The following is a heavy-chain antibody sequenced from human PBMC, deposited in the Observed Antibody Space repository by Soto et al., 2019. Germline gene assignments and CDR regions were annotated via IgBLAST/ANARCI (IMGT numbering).Heavy chain of an antibody. V-gene: IGHV1-18*01. J-gene: IGHJ4*02. CDR3: ARSPSETDFWSASGLTFDY. Sequence: ASVKVSCKASGYTFTNYKINWVRQAPGQGLEWMGWISAYNGNTNFAQNLQDRVTMTTDTSTNTTYMELGSLRSDDTAVYYCARSPSETDFWSASGLTFDYWGQGTMVTVSS. D-gene: IGHD3-3*01. CDR1: GYTFTNYK. CDR2: ISAYNGNT.